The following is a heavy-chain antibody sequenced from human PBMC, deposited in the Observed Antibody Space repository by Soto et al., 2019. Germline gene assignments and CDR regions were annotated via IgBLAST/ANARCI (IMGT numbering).Heavy chain of an antibody. V-gene: IGHV4-59*01. CDR2: FYYSGST. Sequence: QVQLQESGPGLVKPSETLSLTCTVSGGSISSYYWSWIRQPPGKGLEWIGYFYYSGSTNYNPSLKSRVTISVDTSKNQFSLKLSSVTAADTAVYYCARGYSGNSVSPFDYWGQGTLVTVSS. D-gene: IGHD5-12*01. CDR1: GGSISSYY. J-gene: IGHJ4*02. CDR3: ARGYSGNSVSPFDY.